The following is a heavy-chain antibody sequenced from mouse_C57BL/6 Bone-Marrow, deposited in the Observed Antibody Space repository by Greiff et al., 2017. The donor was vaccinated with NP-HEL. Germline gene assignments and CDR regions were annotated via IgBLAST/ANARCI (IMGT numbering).Heavy chain of an antibody. CDR1: GFSLTSYG. Sequence: VQLQQSGPGLVQPSQSLSITCTVSGFSLTSYGVHWVRQSQGKGLEWLGVIWSGGSTDYNAAFISRLSIGKDNSKSQVFFKINSLQADDTAIYYCARNGHYYGSSPLAYWGQGTLVTVSA. D-gene: IGHD1-1*01. CDR2: IWSGGST. CDR3: ARNGHYYGSSPLAY. V-gene: IGHV2-2*01. J-gene: IGHJ3*01.